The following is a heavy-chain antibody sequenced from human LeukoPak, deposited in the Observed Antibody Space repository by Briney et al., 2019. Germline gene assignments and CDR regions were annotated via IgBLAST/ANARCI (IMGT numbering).Heavy chain of an antibody. CDR2: IKQDGSEK. Sequence: GGSLRLSCAASGFTFSSYWMSWVRQAPGKGLEWVASIKQDGSEKYYVDSVEGRFTISRDNAKNSLYLQMNSLRAEDTALYYCARAPGEGRFDPWGQGTLVTVSS. D-gene: IGHD4-17*01. CDR3: ARAPGEGRFDP. J-gene: IGHJ5*02. V-gene: IGHV3-7*01. CDR1: GFTFSSYW.